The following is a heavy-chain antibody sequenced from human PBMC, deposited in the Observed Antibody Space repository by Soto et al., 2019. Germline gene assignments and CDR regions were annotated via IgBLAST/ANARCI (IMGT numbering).Heavy chain of an antibody. J-gene: IGHJ6*02. D-gene: IGHD2-15*01. CDR1: GGTFSSYA. CDR2: IIPIFGTA. V-gene: IGHV1-69*06. CDR3: ASMYCSGGSCYDYYYYGMDV. Sequence: SVKVSCKASGGTFSSYAISWVRQAPGQGLEWMGGIIPIFGTATYAQKFQGRVTITADKSTSTAYMELSSLRSEDTSVYYCASMYCSGGSCYDYYYYGMDVWGQGTTVTVSS.